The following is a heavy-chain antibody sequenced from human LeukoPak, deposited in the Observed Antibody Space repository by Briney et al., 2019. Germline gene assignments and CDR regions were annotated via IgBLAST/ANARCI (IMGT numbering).Heavy chain of an antibody. J-gene: IGHJ6*02. CDR1: GGSISSYY. V-gene: IGHV4-59*01. CDR3: ARDAAGYSGSNFYYYGMDV. D-gene: IGHD5-12*01. CDR2: IYYSGST. Sequence: PSETLSLTCTVSGGSISSYYWSWIRQPPGKGLEWIGYIYYSGSTNYNPSPKSRVTISVDTSKNQFSLKLSSVTAADTAVYYCARDAAGYSGSNFYYYGMDVWGQGTTVTVSS.